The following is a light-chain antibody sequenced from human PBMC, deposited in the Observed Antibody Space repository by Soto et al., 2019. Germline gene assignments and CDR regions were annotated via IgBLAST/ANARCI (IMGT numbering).Light chain of an antibody. CDR1: SSNIGAHYD. CDR3: CSYAGSYTFWV. V-gene: IGLV1-40*01. J-gene: IGLJ3*02. Sequence: QSVLTQPPSVSGAPGQRVTISCTGSSSNIGAHYDVHWYQQLPGTAPKLMIYDVSKRASGVPDRFSGSKSGNTASLTISGLQAEDEADYYCCSYAGSYTFWVFGGGTKLTVL. CDR2: DVS.